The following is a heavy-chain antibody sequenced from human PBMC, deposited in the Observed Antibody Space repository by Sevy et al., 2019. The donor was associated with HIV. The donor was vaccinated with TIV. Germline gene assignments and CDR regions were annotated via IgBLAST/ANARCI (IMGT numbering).Heavy chain of an antibody. J-gene: IGHJ4*02. V-gene: IGHV1-18*01. Sequence: ASVKVSCKASGYTFTSYGISWVRQAPGQGLEWMGWISAYNGNTNYAQKLQGRVTMTTDTSTSTAYMELRSLRSDDTAVYYCARGLLRGYSGYGDLDYWGQGTLVTVSS. CDR3: ARGLLRGYSGYGDLDY. D-gene: IGHD5-12*01. CDR1: GYTFTSYG. CDR2: ISAYNGNT.